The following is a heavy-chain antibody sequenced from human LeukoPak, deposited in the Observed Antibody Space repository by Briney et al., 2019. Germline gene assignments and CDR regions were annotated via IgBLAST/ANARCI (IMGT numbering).Heavy chain of an antibody. V-gene: IGHV1-2*02. CDR1: GYTFTGYY. CDR3: AKGYMVRGVIIYFDD. D-gene: IGHD3-10*01. Sequence: ASVKVSCKASGYTFTGYYMHWVRQAPGQGLEWMGWINPNSGGTNYAQKFQGRVTMTRDTSISTAYMELSRLRSDDTAVYYCAKGYMVRGVIIYFDDWGQGTLVTVSS. J-gene: IGHJ4*02. CDR2: INPNSGGT.